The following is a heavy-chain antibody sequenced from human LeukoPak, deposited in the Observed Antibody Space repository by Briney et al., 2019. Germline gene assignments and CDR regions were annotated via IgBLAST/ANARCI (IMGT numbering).Heavy chain of an antibody. J-gene: IGHJ5*02. V-gene: IGHV4-39*01. D-gene: IGHD6-13*01. Sequence: SETLSLTCTVSGGSISSSGYYWGWIRQPPGKGLEWIGSIYYSGSTYYNPSLKSRVTISVDTSKNQFSLKLSSVTAADTAVYYCARSVAAAGIRSPSFDPWGQGTLVTVSS. CDR2: IYYSGST. CDR3: ARSVAAAGIRSPSFDP. CDR1: GGSISSSGYY.